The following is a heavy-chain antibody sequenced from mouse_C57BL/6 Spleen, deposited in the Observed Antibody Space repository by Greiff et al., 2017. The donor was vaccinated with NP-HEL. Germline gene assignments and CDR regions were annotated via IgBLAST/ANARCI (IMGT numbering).Heavy chain of an antibody. CDR3: ARNVHFDY. Sequence: EVKLMESGGGLVKPGGSLKLSCAASGFTFSDYGMHWVRQAPEKGLEWVAYISSGSSTIYYADTVKGRFTISRDNAKNTLFLQMTSLRAEDTAMYYCARNVHFDYWGQGTTLTVSS. CDR1: GFTFSDYG. J-gene: IGHJ2*01. CDR2: ISSGSSTI. V-gene: IGHV5-17*01.